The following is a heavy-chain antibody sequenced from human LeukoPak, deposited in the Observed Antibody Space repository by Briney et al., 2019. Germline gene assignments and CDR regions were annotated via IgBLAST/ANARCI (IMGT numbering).Heavy chain of an antibody. V-gene: IGHV1-2*02. Sequence: ASVKVSCKASGYTFTGYYMHWVRQAPGQGLEWMGWINPNSGGTNYAQKFQGRVTMTRDTSISTDYMELSRLRSDDTAVYYCASLPYSSGWFDYWGQGTLVTVSS. CDR1: GYTFTGYY. CDR3: ASLPYSSGWFDY. D-gene: IGHD6-19*01. CDR2: INPNSGGT. J-gene: IGHJ4*02.